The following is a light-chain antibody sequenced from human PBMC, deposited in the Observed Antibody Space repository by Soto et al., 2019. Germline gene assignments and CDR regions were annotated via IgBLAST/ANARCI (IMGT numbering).Light chain of an antibody. CDR2: SAS. CDR1: QGISSY. Sequence: IQLTQSPSSLSASVGDRVTITCRASQGISSYLAWYQQKPGKAPKLLIYSASTLQSGVPSRFSGSGSGAECTLTISSLQPEDFATYYCQQLSTYPFTFGPGTKVDI. J-gene: IGKJ3*01. V-gene: IGKV1-9*01. CDR3: QQLSTYPFT.